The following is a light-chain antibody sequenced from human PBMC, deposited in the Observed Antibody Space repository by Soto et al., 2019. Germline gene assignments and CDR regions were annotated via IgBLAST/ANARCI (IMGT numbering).Light chain of an antibody. CDR2: GAS. V-gene: IGKV3-15*01. CDR1: QSVSSN. Sequence: EIVMTQSPVTLSVSPGERATLSCRASQSVSSNLAWYQQKTGQAPRLLIYGASTRATGVPARFSGSGSGTEFPLNINSLQSEDFAVYYGHHYNNWPPWTFGQGTKVEIK. CDR3: HHYNNWPPWT. J-gene: IGKJ1*01.